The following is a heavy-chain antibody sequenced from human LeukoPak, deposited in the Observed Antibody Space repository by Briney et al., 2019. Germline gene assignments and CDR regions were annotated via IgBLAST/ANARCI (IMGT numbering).Heavy chain of an antibody. Sequence: QAGGSLRLSCAASGFTFSSYAMSWVRQAPGKGLEWVSAISGSGGSTYYADSVKDRFTISRDNSKNTLYLQMNSLRAEDTAVYYCAKHLYSSGWYLAPGYYFDYWGQGTLVTVSS. J-gene: IGHJ4*02. CDR3: AKHLYSSGWYLAPGYYFDY. D-gene: IGHD6-19*01. CDR1: GFTFSSYA. V-gene: IGHV3-23*01. CDR2: ISGSGGST.